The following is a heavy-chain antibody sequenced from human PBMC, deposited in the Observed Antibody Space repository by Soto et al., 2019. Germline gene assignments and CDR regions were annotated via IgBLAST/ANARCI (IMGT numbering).Heavy chain of an antibody. V-gene: IGHV3-7*01. J-gene: IGHJ4*02. CDR2: IKQDGSEK. CDR3: ATSPHDSDRTGYLGVFDY. Sequence: GGSLRLSCAASGFTFSNYWMSWVRQAPGKGLEWVANIKQDGSEKYYVDSVKGRFTISRDNAKNSLFLQMNSLRVEDTAVYYCATSPHDSDRTGYLGVFDYWGPGTLVTVSS. D-gene: IGHD3-22*01. CDR1: GFTFSNYW.